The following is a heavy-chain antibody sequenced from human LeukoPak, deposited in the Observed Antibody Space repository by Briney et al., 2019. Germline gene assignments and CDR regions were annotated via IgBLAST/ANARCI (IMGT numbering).Heavy chain of an antibody. J-gene: IGHJ4*02. CDR2: IHQSGNS. V-gene: IGHV4-34*01. D-gene: IGHD3-10*01. CDR1: GGSFSAFY. Sequence: PSETLSLTCAVYGGSFSAFYWNWIRQPPGKGLEWIGEIHQSGNSNYNPSLKSRVTISVDTSKNQFSLKLSSVTAADTAVYYCARQGSLYHPVDYWGQGTLVTVSS. CDR3: ARQGSLYHPVDY.